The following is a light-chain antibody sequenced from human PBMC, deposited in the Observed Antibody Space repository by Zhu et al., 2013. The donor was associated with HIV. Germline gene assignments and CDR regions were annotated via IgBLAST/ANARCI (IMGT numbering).Light chain of an antibody. CDR3: AAWDGSLNVGV. CDR1: SSNIGSNH. V-gene: IGLV1-44*01. Sequence: QSVLTQSPSASGTPGQRVIISCSGSSSNIGSNHVYWYQQVPGTAPQLLIYNNDQRPSRVPDRFSGSKSGTSASLAISGLQSEDEANYYCAAWDGSLNVGVFGGGTKLTVL. J-gene: IGLJ3*02. CDR2: NND.